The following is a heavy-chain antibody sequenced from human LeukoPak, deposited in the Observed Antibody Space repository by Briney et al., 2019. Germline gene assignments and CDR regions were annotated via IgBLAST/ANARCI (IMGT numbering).Heavy chain of an antibody. CDR3: AREPSISVVPAAGWFDP. CDR2: IYYSGST. V-gene: IGHV4-39*02. Sequence: SETLSLTCTVSGGSISSSSYYWGWIRQPPGKGLEWIGSIYYSGSTYYNPSLKSRVTISVDTSKNQFSLKLSSVTAADTAVYHCAREPSISVVPAAGWFDPWGQGTLITVSS. CDR1: GGSISSSSYY. J-gene: IGHJ5*02. D-gene: IGHD2-2*01.